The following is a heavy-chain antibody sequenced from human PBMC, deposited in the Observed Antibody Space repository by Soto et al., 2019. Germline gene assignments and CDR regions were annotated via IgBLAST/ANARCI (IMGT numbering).Heavy chain of an antibody. D-gene: IGHD1-26*01. CDR2: TYYRSKRYH. V-gene: IGHV6-1*01. Sequence: GLLQQSGPGLEKPSQTLSLTCAISGDSVSSDITSWNWIRQSPSRGLEWLGRTYYRSKRYHDYAASMKRRITINRGTSKNQVTLELNTMTPEYTAVYYCTRGNSLDVWGQGTVVTVSS. CDR3: TRGNSLDV. CDR1: GDSVSSDITS. J-gene: IGHJ3*01.